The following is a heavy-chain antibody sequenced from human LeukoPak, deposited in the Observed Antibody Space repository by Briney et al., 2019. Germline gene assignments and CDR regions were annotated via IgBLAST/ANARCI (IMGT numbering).Heavy chain of an antibody. D-gene: IGHD3-10*01. CDR1: GFTFSSYA. CDR2: ISGSGGST. J-gene: IGHJ4*02. CDR3: ARDRIWYGSGSYFDY. Sequence: GGSLRLSCAASGFTFSSYAMSWVRQAPGKGLEWVSAISGSGGSTYYADSVKGRFTISRDNAKNSLYLQMNSLRAEDTAVYYCARDRIWYGSGSYFDYWGQGTLVTVSS. V-gene: IGHV3-23*01.